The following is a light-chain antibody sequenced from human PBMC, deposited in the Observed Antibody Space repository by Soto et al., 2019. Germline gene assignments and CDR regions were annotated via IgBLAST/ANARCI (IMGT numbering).Light chain of an antibody. CDR3: SSYTSSSTLE. V-gene: IGLV2-14*01. CDR1: SSDVGGYNY. CDR2: EVS. Sequence: QSALTQPASVSGSPGQSITISCTGTSSDVGGYNYVSWYQQHPGKAPKLMIYEVSNRPSGVSNHFSGSKSGNTASLTISGLQAEDEADYYCSSYTSSSTLEFGGGTKVTVL. J-gene: IGLJ2*01.